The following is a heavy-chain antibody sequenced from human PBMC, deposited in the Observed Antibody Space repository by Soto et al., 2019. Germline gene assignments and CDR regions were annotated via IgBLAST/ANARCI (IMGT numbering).Heavy chain of an antibody. J-gene: IGHJ4*02. CDR3: ARQKISMIVVVPFDY. D-gene: IGHD3-22*01. CDR1: GGSISSSSYY. CDR2: IYYGGST. Sequence: SETLSLTCTVSGGSISSSSYYWGWIRQPPGKGLEWIGSIYYGGSTYYNPSLKSRVTISVDTSKNQFSLKLSSVTAADTAVYYCARQKISMIVVVPFDYWGQGTLVTVS. V-gene: IGHV4-39*01.